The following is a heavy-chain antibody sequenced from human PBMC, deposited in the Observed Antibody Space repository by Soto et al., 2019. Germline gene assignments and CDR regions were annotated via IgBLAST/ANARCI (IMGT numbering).Heavy chain of an antibody. Sequence: QVQLVESGGGVVQPGRSLILSCAASEFTFSRHGMHWVRQAPGKGLQLGGVIWYDGSNEVYADSVKGRFIISRDNSKNILYLQMNRPRAEDTAVYYCARERAFGDNKHNYMDVWGTGITVTVSS. CDR3: ARERAFGDNKHNYMDV. J-gene: IGHJ6*03. CDR1: EFTFSRHG. D-gene: IGHD3-10*01. V-gene: IGHV3-33*01. CDR2: IWYDGSNE.